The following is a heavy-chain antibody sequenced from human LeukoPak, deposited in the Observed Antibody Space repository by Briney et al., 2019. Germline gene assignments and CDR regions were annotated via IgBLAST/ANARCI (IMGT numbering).Heavy chain of an antibody. CDR2: VYYSGST. Sequence: PSETLSLTCTVSGGSISLFYRSWIRQPPGKGLEWLGYVYYSGSTSYNPSLKSRVTISVDTSKNQISLKLSSVSAADTAVYYCARTIRRVDSVYWFDPWGQGTLVTVSS. V-gene: IGHV4-59*01. J-gene: IGHJ5*02. CDR3: ARTIRRVDSVYWFDP. D-gene: IGHD5-18*01. CDR1: GGSISLFY.